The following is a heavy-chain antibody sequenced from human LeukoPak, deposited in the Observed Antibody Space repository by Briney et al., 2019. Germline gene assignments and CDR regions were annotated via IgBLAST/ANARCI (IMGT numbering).Heavy chain of an antibody. CDR1: RGTFSSYA. J-gene: IGHJ5*02. CDR2: IIPIFGTA. V-gene: IGHV1-69*05. CDR3: ARVGYCSGGSCYSVWFDP. D-gene: IGHD2-15*01. Sequence: SVKVSCKASRGTFSSYAISWVRQAPGQGLEWMGGIIPIFGTANYAQKSQGRVTITTDESTSTAYMELSSLRSEDTAVYYCARVGYCSGGSCYSVWFDPWGQGTLVTVSS.